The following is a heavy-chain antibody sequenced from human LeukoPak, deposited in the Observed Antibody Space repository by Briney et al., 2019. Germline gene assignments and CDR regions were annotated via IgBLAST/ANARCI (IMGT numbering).Heavy chain of an antibody. V-gene: IGHV3-21*01. CDR3: ARTDQNYFDY. CDR1: GFTFSSYG. CDR2: ISSSSYI. J-gene: IGHJ4*02. Sequence: PGGSLRLSCAASGFTFSSYGMNWVRQAPGKGLEWVSSISSSSYIHSADSVRGRFTISRDNAKNSLFLQMNSLRAEDTAVYYCARTDQNYFDYWGQGTLVTVSS.